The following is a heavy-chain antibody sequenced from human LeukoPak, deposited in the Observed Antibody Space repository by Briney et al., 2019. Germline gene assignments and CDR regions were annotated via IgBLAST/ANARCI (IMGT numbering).Heavy chain of an antibody. CDR2: ISGSGGST. Sequence: GGSLRLSCAASGFTFSSYGMSWVRQAPGKGLEWVSAISGSGGSTYYADSVKGRFTISRDNAKNSLYLQMNSLRAEDTAVYYCARDQYSSGWYVTYYYYMDVWGKGTTVTVSS. V-gene: IGHV3-23*01. CDR3: ARDQYSSGWYVTYYYYMDV. CDR1: GFTFSSYG. J-gene: IGHJ6*03. D-gene: IGHD6-19*01.